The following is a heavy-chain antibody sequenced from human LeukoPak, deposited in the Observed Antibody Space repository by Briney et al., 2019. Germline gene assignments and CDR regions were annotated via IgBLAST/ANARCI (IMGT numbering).Heavy chain of an antibody. CDR3: ASWGHYYDSSGYYPLVY. D-gene: IGHD3-22*01. Sequence: ASVKVSCKASGYTFTGYYMHWVRQAPGQGLEWMGWISAYNGNTNYAQKLQGRVTMTTDTSTSTAYMELRSLRSDDTAVYYCASWGHYYDSSGYYPLVYWGQGTLVTVSS. J-gene: IGHJ4*02. CDR1: GYTFTGYY. CDR2: ISAYNGNT. V-gene: IGHV1-18*04.